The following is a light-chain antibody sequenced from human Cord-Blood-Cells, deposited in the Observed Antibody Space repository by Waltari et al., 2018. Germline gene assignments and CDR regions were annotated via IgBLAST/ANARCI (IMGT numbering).Light chain of an antibody. V-gene: IGKV3-11*01. Sequence: IVLTQSPATLSLSPGERATLSCRTSQSVSSSLAWYQQKPSQAPRLLIYDASNRTTGSPARFSGSGSGTDFTLTISSLEPEDFAVYYCQQRSNWPPWTFGQGTKVEIK. CDR2: DAS. J-gene: IGKJ1*01. CDR3: QQRSNWPPWT. CDR1: QSVSSS.